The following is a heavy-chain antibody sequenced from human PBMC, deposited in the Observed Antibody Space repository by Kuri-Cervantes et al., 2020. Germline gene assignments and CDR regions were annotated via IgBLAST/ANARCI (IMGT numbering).Heavy chain of an antibody. CDR3: AKDGHYDNSGHYWDAFHV. Sequence: GGSLRLSCAASGFTFDDHAMHWVRQVPGKGLEWVSGISWNSGIIGYADSVKGRFTISRDNSKRMLFLQMNSLRVEDTAIYYCAKDGHYDNSGHYWDAFHVWGQGTLVTVSS. V-gene: IGHV3-9*01. CDR2: ISWNSGII. D-gene: IGHD3-22*01. CDR1: GFTFDDHA. J-gene: IGHJ3*01.